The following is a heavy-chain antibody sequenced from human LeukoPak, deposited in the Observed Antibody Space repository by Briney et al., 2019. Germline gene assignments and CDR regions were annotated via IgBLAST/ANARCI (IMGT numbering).Heavy chain of an antibody. CDR3: ARDENGHNYKDGMDV. CDR2: IKQDGTRE. V-gene: IGHV3-7*01. CDR1: GFTFSSYW. J-gene: IGHJ6*02. Sequence: GGSLRLSCAASGFTFSSYWMSWVRQAPGKGLEWVANIKQDGTREYYVDSVKGRFTISRDNAKNSVYLQMNSLRVEDTAVYFCARDENGHNYKDGMDVWGRGATVTVSS. D-gene: IGHD3-10*01.